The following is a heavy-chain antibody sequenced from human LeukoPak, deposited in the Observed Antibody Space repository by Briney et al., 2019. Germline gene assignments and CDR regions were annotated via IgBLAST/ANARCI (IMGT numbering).Heavy chain of an antibody. V-gene: IGHV3-48*03. CDR2: ISSSGSTI. CDR3: ATHGSAHYYMDV. D-gene: IGHD2-2*03. Sequence: PGGSLRLSCAASGFTFSSYEMNWVRQAPGKGLEWVSYISSSGSTIYYADSVKGRFTISRDNAKNSLYLQMNSLRAEDTAVYYCATHGSAHYYMDVWGKGTTVTISS. CDR1: GFTFSSYE. J-gene: IGHJ6*03.